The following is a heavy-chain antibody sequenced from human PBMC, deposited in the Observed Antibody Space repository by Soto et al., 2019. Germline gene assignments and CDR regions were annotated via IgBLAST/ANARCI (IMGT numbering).Heavy chain of an antibody. D-gene: IGHD2-15*01. Sequence: SETLSLTCAVSGGSISSSYWWTGVRQPPGKGLEWIGEIYHTGSTNYNPSLKSRVTISVDKSKNHFSLKLSSVTAADTAVYYCRLPLLDYYGMDAWGEGSTVTLGS. CDR2: IYHTGST. CDR1: GGSISSSYW. V-gene: IGHV4-4*02. J-gene: IGHJ6*04. CDR3: RLPLLDYYGMDA.